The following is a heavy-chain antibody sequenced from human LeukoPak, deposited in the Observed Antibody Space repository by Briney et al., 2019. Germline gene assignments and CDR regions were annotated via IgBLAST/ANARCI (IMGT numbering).Heavy chain of an antibody. Sequence: GGSLRLSCAASGFTFSSYWMHWVRQAPGKGLVWVSRINSDGSSTSYADSVKGRFTISRDNAMNTVYLQMSSLRAEDTAVYYCAKDYTGYFGMDVWGQGTTVTVSS. V-gene: IGHV3-74*01. CDR2: INSDGSST. CDR1: GFTFSSYW. J-gene: IGHJ6*02. CDR3: AKDYTGYFGMDV.